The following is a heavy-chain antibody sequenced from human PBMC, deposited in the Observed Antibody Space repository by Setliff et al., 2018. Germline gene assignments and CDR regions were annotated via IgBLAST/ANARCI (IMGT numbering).Heavy chain of an antibody. J-gene: IGHJ4*02. V-gene: IGHV1-18*01. D-gene: IGHD3-22*01. CDR3: ARDAHDYDSSENPIVDY. Sequence: ASVKVSCKASGYTFTSYGISWVRQAPGRGLEWMAYINTGGGSASYAQKFQGRVTMTTDTSTSTASMELGSLRSDDTAMYYCARDAHDYDSSENPIVDYWGQGTLVTVSS. CDR2: INTGGGSA. CDR1: GYTFTSYG.